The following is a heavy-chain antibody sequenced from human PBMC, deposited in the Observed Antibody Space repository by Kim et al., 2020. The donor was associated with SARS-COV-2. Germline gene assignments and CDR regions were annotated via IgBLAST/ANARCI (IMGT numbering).Heavy chain of an antibody. J-gene: IGHJ4*02. D-gene: IGHD1-26*01. CDR3: ARDRIVGAATFDY. CDR2: ISSSSSYI. V-gene: IGHV3-21*01. Sequence: GGSLRLSCAASGFTFSSYSMNWVRQAPGKGLEWVSSISSSSSYIYYADSVKCRFTISRDNAKNSLYLQMNSLRAEDTAVYYCARDRIVGAATFDYWGQGTLVTVSS. CDR1: GFTFSSYS.